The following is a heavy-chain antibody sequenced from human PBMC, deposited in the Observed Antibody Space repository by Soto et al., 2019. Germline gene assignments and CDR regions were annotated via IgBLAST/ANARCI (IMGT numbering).Heavy chain of an antibody. Sequence: QVQLQESGPGLVKTSETLSLTCTVSGGSVASGPSPWNWVRHPPGKGLEWIGHISYSGTANYNPSLRGRVTMATDTSMNQFSLRLTSVTAADTAVYYCMRSHGAYWGQGALVTVSP. CDR1: GGSVASGPSP. J-gene: IGHJ4*02. CDR3: MRSHGAY. D-gene: IGHD2-8*01. V-gene: IGHV4-61*01. CDR2: ISYSGTA.